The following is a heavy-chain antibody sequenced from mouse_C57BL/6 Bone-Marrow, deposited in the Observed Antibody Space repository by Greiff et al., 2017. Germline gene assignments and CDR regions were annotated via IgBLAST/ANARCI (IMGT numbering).Heavy chain of an antibody. CDR1: GYTFTSYG. V-gene: IGHV1-81*01. CDR3: ARLGGNLFAY. J-gene: IGHJ3*01. Sequence: QVQLQQSGAELARPGASVKLSCKASGYTFTSYGISWVKQRTGQGLEWIGEIYPRSGNTYYNEKFKGKATLTADKSSSTVYMELRSLTSEDSAVYFCARLGGNLFAYWGQGTLVTVSA. CDR2: IYPRSGNT. D-gene: IGHD2-1*01.